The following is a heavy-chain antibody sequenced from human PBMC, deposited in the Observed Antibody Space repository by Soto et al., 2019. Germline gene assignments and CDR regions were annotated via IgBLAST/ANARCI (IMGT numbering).Heavy chain of an antibody. J-gene: IGHJ4*02. CDR2: FYYTGST. Sequence: SETLSLTCTVSGGSVSSGNYYWSWIRQPPGKGLEWIGYFYYTGSTNYNPSLKSRVTISIDASKNQFSLRLSSVTAADTAVYYCARSMHYSDGSNYSPFDYWGQGTLVTVPQ. CDR1: GGSVSSGNYY. CDR3: ARSMHYSDGSNYSPFDY. D-gene: IGHD3-22*01. V-gene: IGHV4-61*01.